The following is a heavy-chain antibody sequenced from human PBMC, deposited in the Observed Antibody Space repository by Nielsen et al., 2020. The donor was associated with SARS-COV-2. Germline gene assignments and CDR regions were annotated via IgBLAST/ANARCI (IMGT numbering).Heavy chain of an antibody. V-gene: IGHV5-51*01. Sequence: GESLKISCKGSGYSFTSYWIGWVRQMPGKGMEWRGLIYPGDSDTRYSTSFQGQVTISADKSISTAYLQWSSRKASDTAMYYCARPRPGVWYFDIWGRGTLVTVSS. CDR2: IYPGDSDT. CDR3: ARPRPGVWYFDI. J-gene: IGHJ2*01. CDR1: GYSFTSYW. D-gene: IGHD2-8*01.